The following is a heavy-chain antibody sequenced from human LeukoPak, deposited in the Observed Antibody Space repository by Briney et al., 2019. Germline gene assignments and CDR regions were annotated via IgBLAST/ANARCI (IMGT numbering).Heavy chain of an antibody. D-gene: IGHD3-10*01. V-gene: IGHV3-11*01. J-gene: IGHJ4*02. CDR1: GFTFSDDY. CDR2: ISSSGSTI. Sequence: GGSLRLSCAASGFTFSDDYMSWIRQAPGKGLEWVSYISSSGSTIYYADSVKGRFTISRDNAKNSLYLQMNSLRAEDTAVYYCARVHYYGSGSYYNGYWGQGTLVTVSS. CDR3: ARVHYYGSGSYYNGY.